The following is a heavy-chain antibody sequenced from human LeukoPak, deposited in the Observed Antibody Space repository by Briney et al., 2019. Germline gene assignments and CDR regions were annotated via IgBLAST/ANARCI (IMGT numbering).Heavy chain of an antibody. D-gene: IGHD3-3*01. Sequence: SETLSLTCAVYGGSFSGYYWSWIRQPPGKGLEWIGETNHSGSTNYNPSLKSRVTISVDTSKNQFSLKLSSVTAADTAVYYCARARLPFWSGYYTGFWFDPWGQGTLVTVSS. CDR2: TNHSGST. CDR3: ARARLPFWSGYYTGFWFDP. J-gene: IGHJ5*02. CDR1: GGSFSGYY. V-gene: IGHV4-34*01.